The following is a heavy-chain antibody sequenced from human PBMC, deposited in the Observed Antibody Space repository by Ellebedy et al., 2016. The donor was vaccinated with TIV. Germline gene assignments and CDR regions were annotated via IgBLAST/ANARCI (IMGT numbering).Heavy chain of an antibody. D-gene: IGHD4/OR15-4a*01. CDR1: GYVFAAYY. J-gene: IGHJ6*02. CDR3: ARVLRATSGMDV. Sequence: ASAKVSCKTSGYVFAAYYIHWVRQAPGQGLEWMGWINPDSGGTNLPQKFQGRVTMTRDTSVNTAYMELTRLQSDDTAVYYCARVLRATSGMDVWGQGTTVIVS. V-gene: IGHV1-2*02. CDR2: INPDSGGT.